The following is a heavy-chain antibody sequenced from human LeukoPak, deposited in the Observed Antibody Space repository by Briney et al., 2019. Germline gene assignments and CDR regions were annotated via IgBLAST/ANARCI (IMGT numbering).Heavy chain of an antibody. Sequence: ASVKVSCKASGYTFTSYGISWVRQAPGQGLEWMGWISAYNGNTNYAQKVKGRVTMTTDTSTSTAHMELRSLRSDDTAVYYCARLSGLGPDSPWELDRWGQGTLVTVSS. J-gene: IGHJ4*02. V-gene: IGHV1-18*01. CDR3: ARLSGLGPDSPWELDR. CDR2: ISAYNGNT. D-gene: IGHD1-26*01. CDR1: GYTFTSYG.